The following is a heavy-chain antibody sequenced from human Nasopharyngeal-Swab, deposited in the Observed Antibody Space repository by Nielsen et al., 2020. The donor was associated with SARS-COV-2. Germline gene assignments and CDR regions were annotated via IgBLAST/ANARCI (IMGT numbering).Heavy chain of an antibody. CDR3: TTAGCSSTGCYYYYYYGMDV. J-gene: IGHJ6*02. CDR2: IKSKTDGGTT. Sequence: WIRQPPGKGLEWVGRIKSKTDGGTTDYAAPVKGRFTVSRDDSKNTLYLQMNSLKTEDTAVYYCTTAGCSSTGCYYYYYYGMDVWGQGTTVTVSS. D-gene: IGHD2-2*01. V-gene: IGHV3-15*01.